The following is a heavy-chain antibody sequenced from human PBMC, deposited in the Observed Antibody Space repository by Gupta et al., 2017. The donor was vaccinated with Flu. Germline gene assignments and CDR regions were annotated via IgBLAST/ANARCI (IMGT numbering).Heavy chain of an antibody. V-gene: IGHV4-34*01. CDR1: GGSFSGYY. D-gene: IGHD2-2*01. CDR3: ARGNIVVVPAAIYNWFDP. CDR2: INHSGST. J-gene: IGHJ5*02. Sequence: QVQLQQWGAGLLKPSEALSLTCAVYGGSFSGYYWTWIRQPPGKGLEWIGEINHSGSTNYNPSLKSRVTISVDTSKNQFSLKLSSVTAADTAVYYCARGNIVVVPAAIYNWFDPWGRGTLVTVSS.